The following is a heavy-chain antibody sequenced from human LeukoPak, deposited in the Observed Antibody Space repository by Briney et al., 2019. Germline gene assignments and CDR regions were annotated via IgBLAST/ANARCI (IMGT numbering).Heavy chain of an antibody. CDR2: IKQDGSEK. D-gene: IGHD6-13*01. J-gene: IGHJ6*02. CDR3: ARDSAAAGTDYYYYGMDV. CDR1: GFTFSSYW. Sequence: PGGSLRLSCAASGFTFSSYWMSWVRQAPGKGLEWVAKIKQDGSEKYYVDSVKGRFTISRDNAKNSLYLQMNSLRAEDTAVYYCARDSAAAGTDYYYYGMDVWGRGTTVTVSS. V-gene: IGHV3-7*03.